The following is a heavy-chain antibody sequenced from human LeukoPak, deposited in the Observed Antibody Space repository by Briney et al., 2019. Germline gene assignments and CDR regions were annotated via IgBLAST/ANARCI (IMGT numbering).Heavy chain of an antibody. D-gene: IGHD3-22*01. CDR2: IKQDGSER. Sequence: PGGSLRLSCEASGFSMSVYWMSWVRQAPGKGLEWVGNIKQDGSERNYVDSVKGRFTISRDNAKKSLYLQMNSLRAEDTAVYYCARDWGAYYHFFDYWGRGTLVTVSS. CDR3: ARDWGAYYHFFDY. V-gene: IGHV3-7*01. J-gene: IGHJ4*02. CDR1: GFSMSVYW.